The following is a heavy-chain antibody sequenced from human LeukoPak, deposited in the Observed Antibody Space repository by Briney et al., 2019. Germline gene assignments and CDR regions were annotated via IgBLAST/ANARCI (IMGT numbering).Heavy chain of an antibody. CDR1: GFTLSSYA. Sequence: GGSLRLSCAASGFTLSSYAMSWVRQAPGKGLEWVSAISDTGNTYHADSVKGRFTISRDSSKNTLFLQMNRLRPEDAAVYYCAKPPVTTCRVAFCYPFDYGAWEPWSPSPQ. V-gene: IGHV3-23*01. CDR3: AKPPVTTCRVAFCYPFDY. CDR2: ISDTGNT. J-gene: IGHJ4*02. D-gene: IGHD3-3*02.